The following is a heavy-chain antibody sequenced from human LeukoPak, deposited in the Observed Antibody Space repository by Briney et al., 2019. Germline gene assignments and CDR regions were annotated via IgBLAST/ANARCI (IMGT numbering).Heavy chain of an antibody. Sequence: GGSLRLSCAASGFTFSSYAMHWVRQAPGKGLEWGAVISYDGSNKYYADSVKGRFTISGGNSKNTLYLQMNSLRAEDTAVYYCARGVLRYFDWPDYWGQGALVTVSS. V-gene: IGHV3-30*04. J-gene: IGHJ4*02. CDR1: GFTFSSYA. CDR3: ARGVLRYFDWPDY. CDR2: ISYDGSNK. D-gene: IGHD3-9*01.